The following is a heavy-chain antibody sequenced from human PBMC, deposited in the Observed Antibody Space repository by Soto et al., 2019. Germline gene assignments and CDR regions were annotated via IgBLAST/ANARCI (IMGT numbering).Heavy chain of an antibody. CDR2: IYHSGTT. Sequence: QVLLQESGPRLVKPSETLSLTCSVSGVSIDNGAFYWNWIRQFPGKGPELLGYIYHSGTTYYSPSLKSRISTAIDTSENQFALVITSVTAADTCVSFCARVSVYYCPTAACGFFVDHLGRAALVAASS. D-gene: IGHD2-8*01. CDR1: GVSIDNGAFY. J-gene: IGHJ4*02. CDR3: ARVSVYYCPTAACGFFVDH. V-gene: IGHV4-31*02.